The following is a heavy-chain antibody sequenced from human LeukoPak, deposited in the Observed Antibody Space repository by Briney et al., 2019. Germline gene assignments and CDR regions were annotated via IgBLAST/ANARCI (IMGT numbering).Heavy chain of an antibody. D-gene: IGHD6-13*01. Sequence: GGSLRLSCAASGFTFSSYAMSWVRQAPGKGLEWVSAISGSGGSTYYADSVKGRFTISRDNAKNSLYLQMNSLRAEDMALYYCAKDRRAAGTEHYFDYWGQGTLVTVSS. J-gene: IGHJ4*02. V-gene: IGHV3-23*01. CDR3: AKDRRAAGTEHYFDY. CDR2: ISGSGGST. CDR1: GFTFSSYA.